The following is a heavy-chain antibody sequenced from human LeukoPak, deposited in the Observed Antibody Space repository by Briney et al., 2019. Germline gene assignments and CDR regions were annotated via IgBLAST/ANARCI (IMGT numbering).Heavy chain of an antibody. CDR3: ASGPGDYVIGQYYYYYYMDV. V-gene: IGHV1-2*06. CDR1: GYTFTGYY. Sequence: GASVKVSCKASGYTFTGYYMHWVRQAPGQGLEWMGRINPNSGGTNYAQKFQGRVTMTRDTSISTAYMELSRLRSDDTAVYYCASGPGDYVIGQYYYYYYMDVWGKGTTVTVSS. CDR2: INPNSGGT. J-gene: IGHJ6*03. D-gene: IGHD4-17*01.